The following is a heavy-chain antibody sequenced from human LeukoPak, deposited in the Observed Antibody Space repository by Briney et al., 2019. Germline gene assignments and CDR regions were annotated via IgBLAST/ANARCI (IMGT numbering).Heavy chain of an antibody. V-gene: IGHV4-59*01. CDR1: GGSISSYY. D-gene: IGHD1-20*01. J-gene: IGHJ4*02. CDR2: IYYSGST. CDR3: ARANTWNDGLDY. Sequence: SETLSLTCTVSGGSISSYYWSWIRQPPGKGLEWIGYIYYSGSTNYNPSLKSRVTISVDTSKNQFSLKLSSVTAADTAVYYCARANTWNDGLDYWGQGTLVTVSS.